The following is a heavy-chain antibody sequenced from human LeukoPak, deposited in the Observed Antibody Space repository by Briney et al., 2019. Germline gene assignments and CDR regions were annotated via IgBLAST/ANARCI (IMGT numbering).Heavy chain of an antibody. Sequence: ASVKVSCKAPGYTFTSYGISWVRQAPGQGLEWMGWISAYNGNTNYAQKLQGRVTMTTDTSTSTAYMELRSLRSDDTAVYYCARDGYCSSTSCYKIYYYYGMDVWGQGTTVTVSS. V-gene: IGHV1-18*01. J-gene: IGHJ6*02. CDR2: ISAYNGNT. CDR3: ARDGYCSSTSCYKIYYYYGMDV. D-gene: IGHD2-2*02. CDR1: GYTFTSYG.